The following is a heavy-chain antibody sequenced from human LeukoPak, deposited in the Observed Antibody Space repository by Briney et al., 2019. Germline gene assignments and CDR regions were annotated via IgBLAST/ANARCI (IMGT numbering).Heavy chain of an antibody. V-gene: IGHV1-18*01. CDR2: ISAYNGNT. J-gene: IGHJ5*02. CDR1: GYTFTSYG. Sequence: ASVKVSCKASGYTFTSYGISWVRQAPGQGLEWMGWISAYNGNTNYAQKLQGRVTMTTDTSTSTAYMELRSLRSDDTAVYYCARARNFYYDFWSGYHERYNWFDPWGQGTLVAVSS. D-gene: IGHD3-3*01. CDR3: ARARNFYYDFWSGYHERYNWFDP.